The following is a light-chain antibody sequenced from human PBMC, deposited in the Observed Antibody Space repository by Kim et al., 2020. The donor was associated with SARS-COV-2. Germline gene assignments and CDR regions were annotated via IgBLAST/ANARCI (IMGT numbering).Light chain of an antibody. Sequence: VTISCTGSSSNIGAGYDVHWYQQLPGTAPKLLIYDNSDRPSGVPDRFSGSKSGTSASLAITGLQAEDEADYYCQSYDSSLSALYVFGTGTKVTVL. CDR2: DNS. V-gene: IGLV1-40*01. CDR3: QSYDSSLSALYV. CDR1: SSNIGAGYD. J-gene: IGLJ1*01.